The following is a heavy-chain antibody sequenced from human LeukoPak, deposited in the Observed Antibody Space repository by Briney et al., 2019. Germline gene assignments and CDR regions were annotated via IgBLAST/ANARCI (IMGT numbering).Heavy chain of an antibody. CDR2: MNPNSGNT. J-gene: IGHJ6*03. CDR3: ATTNYANYDFWSGYYTYYYYYMDV. V-gene: IGHV1-8*01. CDR1: GYTFTSYD. D-gene: IGHD3-3*01. Sequence: ASVKVSCKASGYTFTSYDINWVRQATGQGLEWMGWMNPNSGNTGYAQKFQGRVTMTRNTSISTAYMELSSLRSEDTAVYYCATTNYANYDFWSGYYTYYYYYMDVRGKGTTVTVSS.